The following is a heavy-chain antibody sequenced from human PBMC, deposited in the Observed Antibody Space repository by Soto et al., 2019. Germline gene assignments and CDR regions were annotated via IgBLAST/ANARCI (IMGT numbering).Heavy chain of an antibody. CDR1: GFSLSTSGMC. Sequence: ESGPTLVNPTQTLTLTCTFSGFSLSTSGMCVSWIRQPPGKALEWLARIDWDDDKYYSTSLKTRLTISKDTSKNQVVLTMTNMDPVDTATYYCARTLGYCISTSCSWAWFDPWGQGTLVTVSS. J-gene: IGHJ5*02. CDR2: IDWDDDK. CDR3: ARTLGYCISTSCSWAWFDP. V-gene: IGHV2-70*11. D-gene: IGHD2-2*01.